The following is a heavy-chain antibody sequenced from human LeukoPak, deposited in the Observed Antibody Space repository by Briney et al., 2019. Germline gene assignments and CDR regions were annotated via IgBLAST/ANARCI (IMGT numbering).Heavy chain of an antibody. CDR1: GGSVSSSTYY. CDR2: IYYSGST. Sequence: ETLSLTCTVSGGSVSSSTYYWGWIRQPPGKELEWIGTIYYSGSTYYNPSLKSRVTISVDTSKNQFSLKLSSVTAADTAVYYCARTYYDSSGPVYYYYYMDVWGKGTTVTVSS. D-gene: IGHD3-22*01. J-gene: IGHJ6*03. CDR3: ARTYYDSSGPVYYYYYMDV. V-gene: IGHV4-39*07.